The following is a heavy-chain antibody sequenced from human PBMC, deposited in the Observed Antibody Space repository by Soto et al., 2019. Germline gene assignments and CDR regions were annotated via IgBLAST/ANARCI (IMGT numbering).Heavy chain of an antibody. Sequence: KVSCKASGYTFTTYAIHWVRQAPGQRLEWMGWINAGNGNTNYSQNFQDRVTITRDTSASTAYMELSSLTSEDTAVYYCAKLTTWGQGTLVTRLL. CDR1: GYTFTTYA. CDR2: INAGNGNT. D-gene: IGHD3-9*01. V-gene: IGHV1-3*01. CDR3: AKLTT. J-gene: IGHJ5*02.